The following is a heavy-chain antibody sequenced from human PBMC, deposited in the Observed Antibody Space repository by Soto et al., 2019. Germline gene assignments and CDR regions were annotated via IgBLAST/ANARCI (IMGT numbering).Heavy chain of an antibody. V-gene: IGHV4-4*02. Sequence: SETLSITCALGIASIGTNNWWRWVRQPPGKGLEWIGEVYHSGTTNCNPSLKSRVTISIDNSKKQFSLRLTSMTAADTAVYYCAVQGDGDFDYWRQGTMVTVSS. CDR1: IASIGTNNW. CDR2: VYHSGTT. CDR3: AVQGDGDFDY. J-gene: IGHJ4*02.